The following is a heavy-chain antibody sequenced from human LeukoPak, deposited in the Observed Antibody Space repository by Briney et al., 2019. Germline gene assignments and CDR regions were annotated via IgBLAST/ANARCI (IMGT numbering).Heavy chain of an antibody. D-gene: IGHD3-10*01. Sequence: SETLSLTCTVSGGSITSSCCYWGWIRQPRGKGLEWIGSIYYSGSTYYNPSLKSRVTMSVDTSKNQFSLKLSSVTAADTAVFYCARGQRVPGVSFSSWFDPWGQGILVTVSS. J-gene: IGHJ5*02. V-gene: IGHV4-39*01. CDR3: ARGQRVPGVSFSSWFDP. CDR2: IYYSGST. CDR1: GGSITSSCCY.